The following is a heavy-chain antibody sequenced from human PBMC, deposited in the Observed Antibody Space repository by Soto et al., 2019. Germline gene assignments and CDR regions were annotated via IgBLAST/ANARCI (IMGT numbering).Heavy chain of an antibody. Sequence: QLQLQESGPGLVKPSETLSLTCTVSGGSVSSTSYYWGWIRQPPGKGLEWIGSIYYSGSTYYNPSLKSRVTISVDTSKNHFSLKLSSVTAADTAVYYCARIVRIRNSIGQRYYFDYWGQGTLVTVSS. CDR2: IYYSGST. CDR1: GGSVSSTSYY. D-gene: IGHD6-19*01. J-gene: IGHJ4*02. CDR3: ARIVRIRNSIGQRYYFDY. V-gene: IGHV4-39*01.